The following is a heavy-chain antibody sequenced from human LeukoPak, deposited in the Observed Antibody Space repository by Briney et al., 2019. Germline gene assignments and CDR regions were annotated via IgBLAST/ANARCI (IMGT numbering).Heavy chain of an antibody. Sequence: GGSLRLXCVALAFSFETYWMSWVRQAPGKGPEWVANINEDGSEKHYVGSVRGRFTISRDNADNSLHLQMNSLRPEDMAVYYCARGETMDVWGKGTTVTVSS. J-gene: IGHJ6*03. CDR2: INEDGSEK. CDR3: ARGETMDV. CDR1: AFSFETYW. D-gene: IGHD1-26*01. V-gene: IGHV3-7*01.